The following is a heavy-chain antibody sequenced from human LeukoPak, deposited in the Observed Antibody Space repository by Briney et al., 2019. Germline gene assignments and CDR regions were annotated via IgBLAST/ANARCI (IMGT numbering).Heavy chain of an antibody. D-gene: IGHD2-15*01. Sequence: GGSLRLSCAASGFTFSSYWMSWVRQAPVKGLEWVANIKQDGSEKYYVDSVKGRFTISRDNAKNSLYLQMNSLRAEDTAVYYCARDIEDCSGGSCYSAWFDYWGQGTLVTVSS. CDR3: ARDIEDCSGGSCYSAWFDY. V-gene: IGHV3-7*03. J-gene: IGHJ4*02. CDR1: GFTFSSYW. CDR2: IKQDGSEK.